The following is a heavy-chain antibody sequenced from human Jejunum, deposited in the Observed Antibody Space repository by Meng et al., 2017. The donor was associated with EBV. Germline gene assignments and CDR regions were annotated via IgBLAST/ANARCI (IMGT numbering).Heavy chain of an antibody. Sequence: EVQLVGSGGGVRRAGGPLGFRVAALGFIVRNSYFGWVRQAPGKGLEWVSVMYSDRTTHYADSVKGRFTMSSDNSKSTLFLQMDSLRGEDTAIYYCAKRETSGWYDLWGQGTLVTVSS. CDR1: GFIVRNSY. CDR2: MYSDRTT. V-gene: IGHV3-53*01. J-gene: IGHJ5*01. D-gene: IGHD6-19*01. CDR3: AKRETSGWYDL.